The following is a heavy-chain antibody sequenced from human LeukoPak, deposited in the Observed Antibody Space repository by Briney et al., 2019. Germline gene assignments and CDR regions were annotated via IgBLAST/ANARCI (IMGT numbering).Heavy chain of an antibody. Sequence: GGSLRLSCAASGFTFNDARMSWVRQAPGKGLEWVGRTQSKTDGGTTDYAAPVKGRFIISRDDSKNTLYLQMNSLKTEDTAVYYCITLRRGYWGQGTLVTVSS. CDR2: TQSKTDGGTT. CDR3: ITLRRGY. V-gene: IGHV3-15*01. D-gene: IGHD3-10*01. J-gene: IGHJ4*02. CDR1: GFTFNDAR.